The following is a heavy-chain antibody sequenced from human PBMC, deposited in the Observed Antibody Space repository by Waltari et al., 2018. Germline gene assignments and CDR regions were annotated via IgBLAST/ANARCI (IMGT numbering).Heavy chain of an antibody. V-gene: IGHV4-38-2*02. Sequence: QVQLQESGPGLVKPSETLSLTCTVSGYSISSGYYWGWFRQPPGKGREWIGSIYHGGVTYYNPSLKSRVTISVDTSKNQFSLKLSSVTAADTAVYYCARGPSYSGSYYLGYYYYGMDVWGQGTTVTVSS. CDR1: GYSISSGYY. J-gene: IGHJ6*02. D-gene: IGHD1-26*01. CDR3: ARGPSYSGSYYLGYYYYGMDV. CDR2: IYHGGVT.